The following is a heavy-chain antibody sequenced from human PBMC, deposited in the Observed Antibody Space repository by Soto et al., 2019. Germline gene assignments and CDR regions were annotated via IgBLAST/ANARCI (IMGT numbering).Heavy chain of an antibody. CDR2: IYYSGST. J-gene: IGHJ4*02. V-gene: IGHV4-39*01. D-gene: IGHD6-13*01. CDR1: GGSISSSSYY. Sequence: QLQLQESGPGLVKPSETLSLTCTVSGGSISSSSYYWGWIRQPPGKGLEWIGSIYYSGSTYYNPSLKSRVTISVDTSKNQFSLKLSSVTAADTAVYYCARQKVWGAAGTYWGQGTLVTVSS. CDR3: ARQKVWGAAGTY.